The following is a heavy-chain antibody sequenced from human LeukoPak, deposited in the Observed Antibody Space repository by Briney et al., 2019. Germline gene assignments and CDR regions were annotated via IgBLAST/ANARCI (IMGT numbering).Heavy chain of an antibody. Sequence: TGASLRLSCAASGFTFSSYWIGWVRQARGNGLGWVVNIKQDGREKYYVDSVKGRFTISRDNAQNSLYLQMNSLRAEDTAVYYCATEWYYGSGSYYKTFDYWGQGTLVTVSS. CDR2: IKQDGREK. J-gene: IGHJ4*02. CDR3: ATEWYYGSGSYYKTFDY. D-gene: IGHD3-10*01. CDR1: GFTFSSYW. V-gene: IGHV3-7*03.